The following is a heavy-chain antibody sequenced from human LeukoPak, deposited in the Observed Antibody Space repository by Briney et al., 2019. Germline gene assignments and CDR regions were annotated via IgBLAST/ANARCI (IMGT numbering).Heavy chain of an antibody. V-gene: IGHV3-7*01. J-gene: IGHJ4*02. CDR2: IKQDGSEK. Sequence: GGSLRLSCAASGFTFSSYWMSWVRQAPGKGLEWVANIKQDGSEKYYVDSVKGRFTISRDNAKNSLYLQMNSIRAEDTAVYYCASPTSGIWSFDYWGQGTLVTVSS. CDR1: GFTFSSYW. D-gene: IGHD1-26*01. CDR3: ASPTSGIWSFDY.